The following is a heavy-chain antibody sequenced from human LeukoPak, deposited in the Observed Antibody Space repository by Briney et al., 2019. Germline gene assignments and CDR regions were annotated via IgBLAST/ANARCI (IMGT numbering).Heavy chain of an antibody. V-gene: IGHV5-51*01. CDR2: IYAGDSDT. CDR3: ARHPSIALAEFNFDY. Sequence: GESLKISCKGSGYIFTSYWIGWVRQMPGKGLEWMGIIYAGDSDTRYSPSFQGQVTISVDKSTSTAYLQWSSLKASDTAMYYCARHPSIALAEFNFDYWGQGTLVTVSS. D-gene: IGHD6-19*01. J-gene: IGHJ4*02. CDR1: GYIFTSYW.